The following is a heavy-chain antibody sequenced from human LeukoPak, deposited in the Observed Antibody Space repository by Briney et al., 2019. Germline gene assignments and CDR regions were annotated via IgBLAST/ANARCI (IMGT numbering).Heavy chain of an antibody. V-gene: IGHV1-2*02. Sequence: GASVKVSCKASGYTFTGYYVHWVRQAPGQGLEWMGWINPNRAGTNYAQKFQGRVTMTRDTSISTAYMELSRLRSDDTAVYYCATVPERRFLEWLPLVYWGQGTLVSVSS. J-gene: IGHJ4*02. CDR2: INPNRAGT. D-gene: IGHD3-3*01. CDR3: ATVPERRFLEWLPLVY. CDR1: GYTFTGYY.